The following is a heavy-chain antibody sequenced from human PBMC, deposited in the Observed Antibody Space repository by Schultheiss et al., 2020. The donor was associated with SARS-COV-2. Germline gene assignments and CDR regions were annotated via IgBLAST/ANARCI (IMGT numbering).Heavy chain of an antibody. J-gene: IGHJ2*01. D-gene: IGHD3-22*01. V-gene: IGHV3-74*01. CDR1: GFTFSSYW. CDR2: IKSDGSYI. CDR3: TRGTEGGDYYYRYFDL. Sequence: GGSLRLSCAASGFTFSSYWMYWVRQAPGTGLVWVSRIKSDGSYISYADSVKGRITISRDNARNTLYLQMDSLRVEDTGVYYCTRGTEGGDYYYRYFDLWGRGTLVTVSS.